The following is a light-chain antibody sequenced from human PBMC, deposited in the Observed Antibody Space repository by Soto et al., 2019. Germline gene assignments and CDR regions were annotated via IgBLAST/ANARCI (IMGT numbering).Light chain of an antibody. V-gene: IGKV3-20*01. CDR3: QQYGSSPRT. CDR2: GAS. CDR1: QSVSSSY. Sequence: EIVLTQSPGTLSLSPGERATLSCRASQSVSSSYLAWYQQKPGQAPRLLIYGASSRATGIPDRFSGSGCGTDFTLTISRLEPDDFAVYYCQQYGSSPRTFGQGTKVEIK. J-gene: IGKJ1*01.